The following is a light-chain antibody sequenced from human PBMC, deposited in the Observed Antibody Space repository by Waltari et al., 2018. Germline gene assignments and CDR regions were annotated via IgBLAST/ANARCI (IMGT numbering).Light chain of an antibody. J-gene: IGKJ4*01. V-gene: IGKV3-20*01. CDR2: GAS. Sequence: IVLTQPPGTLSLSPGERATLSRRASQSVSGSYLAWYQQKPGQAPRLHIYGASSRATGIPDRFGGSGSGTDFTLTISRLEPEDFAVYYCQQYGSSPLTFGGGTKVEIK. CDR1: QSVSGSY. CDR3: QQYGSSPLT.